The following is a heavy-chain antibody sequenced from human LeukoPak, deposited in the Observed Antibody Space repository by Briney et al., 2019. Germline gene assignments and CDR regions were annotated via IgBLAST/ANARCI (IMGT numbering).Heavy chain of an antibody. CDR3: ARDKHYYGSSNYV. V-gene: IGHV3-20*04. Sequence: PGCSLRLSCAASGFTFNDYGMSWVRQGPGKGLEWVSGINWNGGTTGYADSVRGRFTISRDNAKNSLYLQMNSLRAEDTALYYCARDKHYYGSSNYVWGQGTLVTVYS. J-gene: IGHJ4*02. D-gene: IGHD3-22*01. CDR2: INWNGGTT. CDR1: GFTFNDYG.